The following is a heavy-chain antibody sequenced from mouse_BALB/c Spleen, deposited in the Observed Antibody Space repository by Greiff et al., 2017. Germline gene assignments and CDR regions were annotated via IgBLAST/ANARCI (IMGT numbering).Heavy chain of an antibody. D-gene: IGHD2-1*01. CDR1: GFTFSSYG. Sequence: EVQRVESGGGLVQPGGSLKLSCAASGFTFSSYGMSWVRQTPDKRLELVATINSNGGSTYYPDSVKGRFTISRDNAKNTLYLQMSSLKSEDTAMYYCARDHGNYAMDYWGQGTSVTVSS. CDR3: ARDHGNYAMDY. J-gene: IGHJ4*01. V-gene: IGHV5-6-3*01. CDR2: INSNGGST.